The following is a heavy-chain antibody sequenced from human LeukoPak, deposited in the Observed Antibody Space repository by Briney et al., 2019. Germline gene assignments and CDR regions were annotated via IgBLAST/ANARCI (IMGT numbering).Heavy chain of an antibody. V-gene: IGHV3-74*01. D-gene: IGHD4-17*01. CDR3: AKDRLYADYGDQINY. CDR1: GFTFSSYW. J-gene: IGHJ4*02. CDR2: IASDGSST. Sequence: GGSLRLSCAASGFTFSSYWMDWVRQAPGKGLVWVSRIASDGSSTTYADSVKGRFSISRDNAKNTLYLQMNSLRVEDTAVYYCAKDRLYADYGDQINYWGQGTLVTVSS.